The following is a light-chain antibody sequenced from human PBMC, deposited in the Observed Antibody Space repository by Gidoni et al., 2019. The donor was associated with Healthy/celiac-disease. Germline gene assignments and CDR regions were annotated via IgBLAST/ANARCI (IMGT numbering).Light chain of an antibody. V-gene: IGKV1-5*03. J-gene: IGKJ1*01. CDR3: QQYNSYPWT. CDR2: EAS. Sequence: DVQMTQSHSTLSASVGDRVTLTCRASQSISSWLVWYQQKPGKAPKLLIYEASSLESGIPSRFSGSGSGTEFTLTISSLQPDDFAAYYCQQYNSYPWTFGQXTKVEIK. CDR1: QSISSW.